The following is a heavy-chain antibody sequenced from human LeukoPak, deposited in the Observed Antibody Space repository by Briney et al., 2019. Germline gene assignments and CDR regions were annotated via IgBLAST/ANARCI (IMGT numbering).Heavy chain of an antibody. D-gene: IGHD3-10*01. Sequence: GGSLRLSCAASGFTFSSYAMSWVRQAPGKGLEWVSAISGSGGSTYYADSVKGRFTISRDNSKNMLYLQMNSLRAEDTAVYYCAKDSYYYGSGSYLRIDYWGQGTLVTVSS. CDR2: ISGSGGST. J-gene: IGHJ4*02. CDR3: AKDSYYYGSGSYLRIDY. V-gene: IGHV3-23*01. CDR1: GFTFSSYA.